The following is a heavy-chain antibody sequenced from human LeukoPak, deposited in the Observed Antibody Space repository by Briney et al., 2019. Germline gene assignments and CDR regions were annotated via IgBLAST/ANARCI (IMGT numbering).Heavy chain of an antibody. CDR1: GFTFSSNL. V-gene: IGHV3-74*01. CDR2: INSDGSTI. D-gene: IGHD5-24*01. CDR3: ARNSRDGHSYDH. Sequence: PGGSLRLSCAASGFTFSSNLMHWVRQGPGKGLVWFSHINSDGSTIRYADSVKGRFTISRDNSKNTVYLEMNSLRADDTAIYYCARNSRDGHSYDHWGQGTLVTVSS. J-gene: IGHJ4*02.